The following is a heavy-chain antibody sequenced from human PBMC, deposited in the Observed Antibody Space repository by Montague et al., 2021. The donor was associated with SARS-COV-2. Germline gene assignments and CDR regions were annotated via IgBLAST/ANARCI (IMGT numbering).Heavy chain of an antibody. CDR2: IYYSGST. CDR3: ARDRPPYYYDNSGHFLHGWFDP. CDR1: GGSVSSYY. J-gene: IGHJ5*02. Sequence: SETLSLTCSVSGGSVSSYYLNWVRQTPGKGLEWIGNIYYSGSTNYNPSLKSRVTISVDTSKNQFSPKLSSVTAADTAVYYCARDRPPYYYDNSGHFLHGWFDPWGQGTLVTVSS. D-gene: IGHD3-22*01. V-gene: IGHV4-59*02.